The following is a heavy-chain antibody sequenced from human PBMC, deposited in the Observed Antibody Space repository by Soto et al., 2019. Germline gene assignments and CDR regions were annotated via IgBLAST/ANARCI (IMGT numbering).Heavy chain of an antibody. D-gene: IGHD3-10*01. CDR1: GYTLTELS. CDR2: FDPEDGET. CDR3: ATSYGSGYRAFDY. V-gene: IGHV1-24*01. Sequence: ASVKVSCKVSGYTLTELSMHWVRQAPGEGLEWMGGFDPEDGETIYAQKFQGRVTMTEDTSTDTAYMELSSLRSEDTAFYYCATSYGSGYRAFDYWGQGALVTV. J-gene: IGHJ4*02.